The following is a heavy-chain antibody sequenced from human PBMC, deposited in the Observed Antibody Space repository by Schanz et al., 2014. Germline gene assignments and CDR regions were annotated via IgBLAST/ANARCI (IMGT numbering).Heavy chain of an antibody. J-gene: IGHJ3*01. Sequence: QGQLVQSGAEVKKPGASVKVSCKASGYTFTSYGITWVRQAPGQGLEWMGWISAYNGHTTYAQKVHGRVTMTTDTSQTPVYMEMKGLRTDDPAVYFCARGTTIISGGAFDVWGQGTMVTVSS. CDR3: ARGTTIISGGAFDV. CDR1: GYTFTSYG. CDR2: ISAYNGHT. V-gene: IGHV1-18*01. D-gene: IGHD3-9*01.